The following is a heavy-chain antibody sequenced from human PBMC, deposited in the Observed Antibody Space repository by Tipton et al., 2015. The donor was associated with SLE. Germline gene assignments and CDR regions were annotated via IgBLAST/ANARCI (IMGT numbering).Heavy chain of an antibody. CDR3: AYSRDGYNPAFDI. V-gene: IGHV4-59*05. CDR2: IYYSGST. D-gene: IGHD5-24*01. J-gene: IGHJ3*02. CDR1: GDSISGQY. Sequence: TLSLTCTVSGDSISGQYWSWIRQPPGKGLGWIGSIYYSGSTYYNPSLKSRVTISVDTSKNQFSLKLSSVTAADPAVYYCAYSRDGYNPAFDIWGQGTMVTVSS.